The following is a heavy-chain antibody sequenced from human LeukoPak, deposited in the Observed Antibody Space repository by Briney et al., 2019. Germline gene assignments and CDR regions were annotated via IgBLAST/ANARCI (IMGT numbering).Heavy chain of an antibody. CDR2: IYYSGST. D-gene: IGHD6-13*01. V-gene: IGHV4-39*01. CDR3: TCRAAAGLDY. J-gene: IGHJ4*02. CDR1: GGSISSSSYY. Sequence: SETLSLTCTVSGGSISSSSYYWGWIRQPPGKGLEWIGSIYYSGSTYYNPSLKSRVTISVDTSKNQFSLKLSSVTAADTAVYYCTCRAAAGLDYWGQATLVTVSS.